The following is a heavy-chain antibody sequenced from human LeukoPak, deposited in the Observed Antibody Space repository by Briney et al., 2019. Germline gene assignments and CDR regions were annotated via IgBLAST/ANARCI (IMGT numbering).Heavy chain of an antibody. CDR1: RFTFSTYS. Sequence: GGSLRLSCAASRFTFSTYSMNWVRQAPGKGLEWVGFISSRAYGGTTQYAASVKGRFTISRDDSKSIAYLQMNSLKTEDTAVYYCTRDLGLVFGVVTDRSFDYWGQGTLVTVSS. CDR2: ISSRAYGGTT. CDR3: TRDLGLVFGVVTDRSFDY. V-gene: IGHV3-49*04. J-gene: IGHJ4*02. D-gene: IGHD3-3*01.